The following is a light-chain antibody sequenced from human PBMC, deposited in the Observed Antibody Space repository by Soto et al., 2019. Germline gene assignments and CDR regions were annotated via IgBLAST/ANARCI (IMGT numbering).Light chain of an antibody. CDR1: QSVSTN. Sequence: EIVMTQSQATLSVSPGERATLSCRASQSVSTNLAWYQQKPGQDPRLLIYRASTRATGIPARFSGGGSGTEFTLTISSLQSEDFAVYICQQYNNWPPRWTFGQGTKVEIK. CDR2: RAS. CDR3: QQYNNWPPRWT. J-gene: IGKJ1*01. V-gene: IGKV3-15*01.